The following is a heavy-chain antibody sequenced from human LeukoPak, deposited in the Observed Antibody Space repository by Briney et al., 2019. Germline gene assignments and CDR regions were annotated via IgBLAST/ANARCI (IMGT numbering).Heavy chain of an antibody. V-gene: IGHV3-30*03. J-gene: IGHJ4*02. CDR1: GFTFSSYG. D-gene: IGHD3-9*01. CDR2: ISYDGSNK. Sequence: QPGRSLRLSCAASGFTFSSYGMHWVRQAPGKGLEWVAVISYDGSNKYYADSVKGRFTISRDNSKNTLYLQMNSLRAEDTAVYYCARDFDRAIDYWGQGTLVTVSS. CDR3: ARDFDRAIDY.